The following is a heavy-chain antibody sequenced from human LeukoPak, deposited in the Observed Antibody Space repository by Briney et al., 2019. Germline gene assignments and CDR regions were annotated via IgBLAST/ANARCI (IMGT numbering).Heavy chain of an antibody. CDR3: ARDHYDSSGYYGMDV. J-gene: IGHJ6*02. D-gene: IGHD3-22*01. V-gene: IGHV3-21*01. CDR2: ISSSSSYI. CDR1: GFTFSSYA. Sequence: PGGSLRLSCAASGFTFSSYAMHWVRQAPGKGLEWVSSISSSSSYIYYADSVKGRFTISRDNAKNSLYLQMNSLRAEDTAVYYCARDHYDSSGYYGMDVWGQGTTVTVSS.